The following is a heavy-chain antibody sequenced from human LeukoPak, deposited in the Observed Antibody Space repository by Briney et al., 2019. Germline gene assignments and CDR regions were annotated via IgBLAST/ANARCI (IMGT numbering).Heavy chain of an antibody. CDR3: ARHLHYYGSGNYYYYFYAMDV. D-gene: IGHD3-10*01. CDR1: GFTFSNAW. CDR2: IWYDGSNK. J-gene: IGHJ6*02. V-gene: IGHV3-33*08. Sequence: GGSLRLSCAASGFTFSNAWMNWVRQAPGKGLEWVAVIWYDGSNKYYADSVKGRFTISRDNSKNTLYLQMNSLRADDTAVYYCARHLHYYGSGNYYYYFYAMDVWGQGTTVTVSS.